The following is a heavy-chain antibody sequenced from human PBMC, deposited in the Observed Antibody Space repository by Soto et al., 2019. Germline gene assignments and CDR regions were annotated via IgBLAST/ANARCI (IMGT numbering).Heavy chain of an antibody. CDR2: IWYDGAIK. Sequence: PGGSLRLSCAASGFTFSSYAMSWVRQAPGKGLEWVAIIWYDGAIKYYADSVKGRFTISRDNPKNTLYLQMNGLRAEDTAVYYCVKDYGDSKGCDYWGQGTQVTVSS. J-gene: IGHJ4*02. D-gene: IGHD4-17*01. CDR3: VKDYGDSKGCDY. V-gene: IGHV3-33*06. CDR1: GFTFSSYA.